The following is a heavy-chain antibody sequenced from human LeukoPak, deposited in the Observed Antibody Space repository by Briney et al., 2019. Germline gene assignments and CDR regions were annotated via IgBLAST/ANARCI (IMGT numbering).Heavy chain of an antibody. CDR2: IYYSGST. J-gene: IGHJ5*02. Sequence: SETLSLTCTVSGGSINSGDYYWVWIRQPPGKGLEWIGSIYYSGSTSYNPSLKSRVTMTVDTSKNQFSLKLSSVTAADTAVYYCARGEIGNCSGGSCLNWFDPWGQGTLVTVSS. D-gene: IGHD2-15*01. V-gene: IGHV4-39*07. CDR1: GGSINSGDYY. CDR3: ARGEIGNCSGGSCLNWFDP.